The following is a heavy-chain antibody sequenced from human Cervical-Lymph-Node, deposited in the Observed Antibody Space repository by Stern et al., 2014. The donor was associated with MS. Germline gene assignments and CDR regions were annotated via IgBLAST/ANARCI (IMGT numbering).Heavy chain of an antibody. V-gene: IGHV3-66*01. D-gene: IGHD3-10*01. J-gene: IGHJ4*02. CDR2: FYAGGLT. CDR1: GFDVSDKY. Sequence: EVQLVESGGGLVQPGGSLRLSCVASGFDVSDKYINWVRQAPGKGLEWVSVFYAGGLTFYADSVKGRFTISRDNPKNTLYLQMNSLRAEDTAVYYCARGPGSYTADYGGQGTLVTVSS. CDR3: ARGPGSYTADY.